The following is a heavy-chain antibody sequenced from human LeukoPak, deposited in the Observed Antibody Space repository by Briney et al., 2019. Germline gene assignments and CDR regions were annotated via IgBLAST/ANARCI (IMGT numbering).Heavy chain of an antibody. Sequence: SVKVSCKASGGTFSSYAISWVRQAPGQGLEWMGGIIPIFGTANYAQKFQDRVTITADESTSTAYMELSSLGSEDTAVYYCARGPLTTVTAWYYYMDVWGKGTTVTVSS. J-gene: IGHJ6*03. CDR3: ARGPLTTVTAWYYYMDV. D-gene: IGHD4-11*01. V-gene: IGHV1-69*13. CDR2: IIPIFGTA. CDR1: GGTFSSYA.